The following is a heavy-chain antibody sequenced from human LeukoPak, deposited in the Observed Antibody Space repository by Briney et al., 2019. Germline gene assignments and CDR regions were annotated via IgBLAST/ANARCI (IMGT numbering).Heavy chain of an antibody. CDR3: ARLHRRQFTSFDY. D-gene: IGHD4-11*01. Sequence: GGSLRLSCAASGFTVSNTYMSWVRQAPGKGLEWVSAIYSEGSTYYLDSVRARFTISRDSSNNTLYLQMNSLRADDTAVYYCARLHRRQFTSFDYWGQGTLITVS. V-gene: IGHV3-53*01. J-gene: IGHJ4*02. CDR1: GFTVSNTY. CDR2: IYSEGST.